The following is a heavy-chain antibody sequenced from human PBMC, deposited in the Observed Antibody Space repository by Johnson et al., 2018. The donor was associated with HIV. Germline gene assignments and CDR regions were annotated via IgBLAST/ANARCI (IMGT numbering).Heavy chain of an antibody. CDR2: ISSSGSTM. CDR1: GFTFSDYY. J-gene: IGHJ3*02. D-gene: IGHD1-7*01. Sequence: QVQLVESGGGLVKPGGSLRLSCAASGFTFSDYYMTWIRQAPGKGLEWVSYISSSGSTMYYADSVKGRFTISRDNAKNSLYLQMNSLRAEDTAVYHCAMRGNWNYLKSAFDIWGQGTMVTVSS. CDR3: AMRGNWNYLKSAFDI. V-gene: IGHV3-11*04.